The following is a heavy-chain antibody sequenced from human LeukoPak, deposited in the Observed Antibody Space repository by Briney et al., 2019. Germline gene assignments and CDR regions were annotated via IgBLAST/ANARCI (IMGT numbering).Heavy chain of an antibody. CDR2: INHSGST. J-gene: IGHJ4*02. Sequence: SETLSLTCAVYGGSFSGYYSSWIRQPPGKGLEWIGEINHSGSTNYNPSLKSRVTISVDTSKNQFSLKLSSVTAADTAVYYCARRLMGYSYGFLDYWGQGTLVTVSS. D-gene: IGHD5-18*01. CDR1: GGSFSGYY. V-gene: IGHV4-34*01. CDR3: ARRLMGYSYGFLDY.